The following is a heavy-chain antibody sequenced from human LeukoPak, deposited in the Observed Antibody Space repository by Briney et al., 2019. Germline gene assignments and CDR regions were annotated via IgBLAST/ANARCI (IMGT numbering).Heavy chain of an antibody. V-gene: IGHV3-9*01. J-gene: IGHJ4*02. D-gene: IGHD6-13*01. CDR3: AKGKYSSSWYYDY. Sequence: PGRSLRLSCAASGFTFDDYAMHWVRQAPGKGLEWVSGISWNSGSIGYADSVKGRFTISRDNSKNTLYLQMNSLRAEDTAVYYCAKGKYSSSWYYDYWGQGALVTVSS. CDR2: ISWNSGSI. CDR1: GFTFDDYA.